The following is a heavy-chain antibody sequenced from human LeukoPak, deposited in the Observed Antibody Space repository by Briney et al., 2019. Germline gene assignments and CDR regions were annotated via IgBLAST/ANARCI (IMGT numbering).Heavy chain of an antibody. CDR1: GFTFSSYA. CDR2: ITGSGGST. CDR3: ATERNWVFDY. Sequence: GGSLRLSCAASGFTFSSYAMSWVRQAPGKGLEWVSAITGSGGSTYYADSVKGRFTISRDNSKNTLYVQMNSLRAEDTAVNYCATERNWVFDYWGQGTLVTVSS. J-gene: IGHJ4*02. D-gene: IGHD7-27*01. V-gene: IGHV3-23*01.